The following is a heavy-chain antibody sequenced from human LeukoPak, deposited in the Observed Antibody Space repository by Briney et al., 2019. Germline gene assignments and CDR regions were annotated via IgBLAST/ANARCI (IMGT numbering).Heavy chain of an antibody. D-gene: IGHD3-3*01. Sequence: GGSLRLSCAASGFTFSSYWMSWVRQAPGKGLEWVANIKQDGSEKYYVDSVKGRFTISRDNAKNSLYLQMNSLRAEDTAVYYCASGGTTYYDFWSGYSKEDYFDYWGQGTLVTVSS. V-gene: IGHV3-7*01. CDR1: GFTFSSYW. CDR3: ASGGTTYYDFWSGYSKEDYFDY. J-gene: IGHJ4*02. CDR2: IKQDGSEK.